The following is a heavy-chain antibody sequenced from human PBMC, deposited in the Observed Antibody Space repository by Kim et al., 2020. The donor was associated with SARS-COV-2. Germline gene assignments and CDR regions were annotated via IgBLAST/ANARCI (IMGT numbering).Heavy chain of an antibody. CDR1: GYTFTSHG. V-gene: IGHV1-18*01. D-gene: IGHD2-21*01. J-gene: IGHJ6*03. CDR2: ISGFIGNA. Sequence: ASVKVSCKASGYTFTSHGISWVRQAPGQGLEWMGWISGFIGNAKYEQKFQGRVTLTTDTSTSTAYMELKSLRSDDTAVDYCARVRTVRFHFYYMDVWGKG. CDR3: ARVRTVRFHFYYMDV.